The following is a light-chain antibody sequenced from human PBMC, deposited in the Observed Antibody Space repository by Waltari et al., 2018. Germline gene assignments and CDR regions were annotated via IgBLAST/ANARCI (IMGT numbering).Light chain of an antibody. CDR3: QSYDSSLNGRV. J-gene: IGLJ2*01. V-gene: IGLV1-40*01. Sequence: QSELTQPPSASGAPGGRVTISCQGSSSNIGAGYEVPWYQELPGGAPKLLIFVNRNRPSGVPERFSGSRSGTSASLAITGLRPEDEADYYCQSYDSSLNGRVFGGGTRVTVL. CDR1: SSNIGAGYE. CDR2: VNR.